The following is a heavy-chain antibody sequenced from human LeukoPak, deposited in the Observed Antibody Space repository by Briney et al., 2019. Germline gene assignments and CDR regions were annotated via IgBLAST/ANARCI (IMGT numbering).Heavy chain of an antibody. D-gene: IGHD2-21*02. J-gene: IGHJ4*02. CDR2: VSSTGSTT. V-gene: IGHV3-11*01. CDR3: ARAGIVVVTAIHY. Sequence: GGSLRLSCSTSGFTINDYFMSWVRQAPGKGLEWVAYVSSTGSTTYYADSVKGRFTISRDNAKSSLFLQMNSLRAEDTAVYYCARAGIVVVTAIHYWGQGTLVTVSS. CDR1: GFTINDYF.